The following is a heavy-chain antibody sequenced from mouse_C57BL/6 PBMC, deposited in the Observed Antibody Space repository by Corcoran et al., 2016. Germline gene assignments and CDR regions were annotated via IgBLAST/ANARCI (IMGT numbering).Heavy chain of an antibody. CDR3: AREGRFTTVVARGYFDV. CDR2: INPYNGGT. CDR1: GYTFTDYY. Sequence: EVQLQQSGPVLVKPGASVKMSCKASGYTFTDYYMNWVKQSHGKSLEWIGVINPYNGGTSYNQKFKGKATLTVDKSSSTAYMELNSLTSEDSAVYYCAREGRFTTVVARGYFDVWGTGTTVTVSS. J-gene: IGHJ1*03. D-gene: IGHD1-1*01. V-gene: IGHV1-19*01.